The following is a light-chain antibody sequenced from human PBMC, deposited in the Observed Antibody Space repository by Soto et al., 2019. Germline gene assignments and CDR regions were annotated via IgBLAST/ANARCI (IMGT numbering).Light chain of an antibody. V-gene: IGLV2-8*01. CDR3: SSFAGRNNVI. J-gene: IGLJ2*01. Sequence: QSALTQPPSASGSPGRSVTISCTGTSSDVGGYNYVSWYQHHPGKAPKLMIYEVTKRPSGVPDRFSGSRSGNTASLTVSGXQAEDEADYYCSSFAGRNNVIFGGGTKLTVL. CDR1: SSDVGGYNY. CDR2: EVT.